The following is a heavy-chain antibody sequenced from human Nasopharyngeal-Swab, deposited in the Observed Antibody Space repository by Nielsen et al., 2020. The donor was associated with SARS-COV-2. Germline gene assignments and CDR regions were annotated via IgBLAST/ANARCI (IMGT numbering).Heavy chain of an antibody. J-gene: IGHJ4*02. CDR3: ARDPEVAGIPLFDY. D-gene: IGHD6-19*01. CDR1: GDSLSSNSAA. V-gene: IGHV6-1*01. CDR2: TYYRSKWYN. Sequence: SQTLSLTCAISGDSLSSNSAAWNWIRPSPSRGLEWLGRTYYRSKWYNDYAVSVKSRITINPDTSKNQFSLQLTSVTPEDTAVYYCARDPEVAGIPLFDYWGQGTLVTVSS.